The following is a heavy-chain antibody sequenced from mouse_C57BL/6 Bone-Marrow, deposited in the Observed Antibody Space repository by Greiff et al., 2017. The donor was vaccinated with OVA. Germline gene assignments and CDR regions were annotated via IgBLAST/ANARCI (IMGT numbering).Heavy chain of an antibody. Sequence: VQLQQSGAELARPGASVKMSCKASGYTFTSYTMHWVKQRPGQGLEWIGYINPSSGYTKYNQKFKDKATLTADKSSSTAYMQLSSLTSEDSAVYYCAPIYYDYEWYFDVWGTGTTVTVSS. V-gene: IGHV1-4*01. CDR2: INPSSGYT. J-gene: IGHJ1*03. D-gene: IGHD2-4*01. CDR1: GYTFTSYT. CDR3: APIYYDYEWYFDV.